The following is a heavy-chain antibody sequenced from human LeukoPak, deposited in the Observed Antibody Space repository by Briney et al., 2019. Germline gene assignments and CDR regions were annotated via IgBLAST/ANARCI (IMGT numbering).Heavy chain of an antibody. Sequence: SETLSLTCAVYGGSFSGYYWSWLRQPPGKGLEWIGEINHSGSTNYNPSLKSRVTISVDTSKNQFSLKLSSVTAADTAVYYCAREGYCSSTSCYYMDVWGKGTTVTVSS. V-gene: IGHV4-34*01. D-gene: IGHD2-2*01. CDR2: INHSGST. CDR3: AREGYCSSTSCYYMDV. J-gene: IGHJ6*03. CDR1: GGSFSGYY.